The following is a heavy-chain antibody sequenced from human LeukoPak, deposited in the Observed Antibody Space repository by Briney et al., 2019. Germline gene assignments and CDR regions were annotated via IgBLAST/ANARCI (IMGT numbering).Heavy chain of an antibody. Sequence: GGSLSLSCAASGFTFSSYAWSWVRQPPGKGLEWVSAISGSGGSTYYADSVKGRFTISRDNSKNTLYLQMNSLRAEDTAVYYCAKDISTVEMATMAEYWGQGTLVTVSS. J-gene: IGHJ4*02. V-gene: IGHV3-23*01. CDR3: AKDISTVEMATMAEY. D-gene: IGHD5-24*01. CDR1: GFTFSSYA. CDR2: ISGSGGST.